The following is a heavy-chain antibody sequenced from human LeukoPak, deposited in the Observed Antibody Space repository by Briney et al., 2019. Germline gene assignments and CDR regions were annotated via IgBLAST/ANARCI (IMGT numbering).Heavy chain of an antibody. J-gene: IGHJ4*02. CDR3: ARDPLRYFDF. CDR1: GYTFKIYG. Sequence: ASVSVSYRASGYTFKIYGIRWVRQAPGKGREGMGWNSAYSGNTKYAQKLQGRDTINRDTSTSRAYMELRSLRSDDTAVYYCARDPLRYFDFWGQGTLVTVSS. V-gene: IGHV1-18*01. CDR2: NSAYSGNT.